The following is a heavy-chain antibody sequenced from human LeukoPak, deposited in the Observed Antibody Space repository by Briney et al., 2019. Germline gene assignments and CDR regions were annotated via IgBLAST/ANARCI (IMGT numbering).Heavy chain of an antibody. CDR2: IYHSGST. V-gene: IGHV4-59*12. J-gene: IGHJ6*03. Sequence: SETLSLTCTVSGGSINSYYWSWIRQPPGKGLEWIGYIYHSGSTYYNPSLKSRVTISVDRSKNQFSLKLSSVTAADTAVYYCARDREYYGSGSYSYYYYYMDVWGKGTTVTVSS. CDR1: GGSINSYY. D-gene: IGHD3-10*01. CDR3: ARDREYYGSGSYSYYYYYMDV.